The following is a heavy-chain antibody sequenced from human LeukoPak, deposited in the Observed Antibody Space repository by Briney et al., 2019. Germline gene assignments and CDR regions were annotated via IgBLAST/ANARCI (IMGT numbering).Heavy chain of an antibody. CDR1: GGTFSSYA. D-gene: IGHD1-14*01. V-gene: IGHV1-69*05. CDR2: IIPIFGTA. J-gene: IGHJ3*02. Sequence: ASVKVSCKASGGTFSSYAISWVQQAPGQGLEWMGGIIPIFGTANYAQKFQGRVTITTDESTSTAYMELSSLRSEDTAVYYCAASPVGNQRIVDAFDIWGQGTMVTVSS. CDR3: AASPVGNQRIVDAFDI.